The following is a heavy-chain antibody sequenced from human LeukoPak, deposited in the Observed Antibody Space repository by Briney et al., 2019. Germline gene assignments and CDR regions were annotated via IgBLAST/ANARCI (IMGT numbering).Heavy chain of an antibody. CDR3: ARGPRGITMVRGVKGTIDY. D-gene: IGHD3-10*01. CDR1: GFTFSSYG. CDR2: IWYDGSNK. V-gene: IGHV3-33*01. Sequence: WGSLRLSCAASGFTFSSYGMHWVRQAPGKGLEWVAVIWYDGSNKYYADSVKGRFTISRDNSKNTLYLQMNSLRAEDTAVYYCARGPRGITMVRGVKGTIDYWGQGTLVTVSS. J-gene: IGHJ4*02.